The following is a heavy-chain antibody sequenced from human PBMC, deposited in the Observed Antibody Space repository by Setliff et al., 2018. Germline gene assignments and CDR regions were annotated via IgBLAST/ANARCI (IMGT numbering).Heavy chain of an antibody. Sequence: PGGSLRLSCAASGFTFGDYAMSWVRQAPGKGLEWVGFIRSKAYGGTTEYAASVKGRFTISRDDSKDMVYLQMNSLKIEDTAMYFCTAGGPWGQGTLVTVSS. CDR1: GFTFGDYA. D-gene: IGHD3-16*01. CDR3: TAGGP. J-gene: IGHJ4*02. CDR2: IRSKAYGGTT. V-gene: IGHV3-49*04.